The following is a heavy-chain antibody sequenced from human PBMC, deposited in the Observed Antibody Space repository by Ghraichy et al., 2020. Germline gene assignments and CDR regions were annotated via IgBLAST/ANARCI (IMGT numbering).Heavy chain of an antibody. J-gene: IGHJ6*02. CDR1: GYTFTGYY. CDR3: ARDNGVVATNYGMDV. D-gene: IGHD5-12*01. V-gene: IGHV1-2*02. CDR2: INPNSGGT. Sequence: ASVKVSCKASGYTFTGYYMHWVRQAPGQGLEWMGWINPNSGGTNYAQKFQGRVTMTRDTSISTAYMELSRLRSDDTAVYYCARDNGVVATNYGMDVWGQGTTVTVSS.